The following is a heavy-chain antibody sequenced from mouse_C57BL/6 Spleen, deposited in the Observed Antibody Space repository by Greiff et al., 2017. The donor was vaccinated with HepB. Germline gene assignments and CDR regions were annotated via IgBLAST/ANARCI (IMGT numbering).Heavy chain of an antibody. Sequence: VQLQQSGAELVRPGASVKLSCTASGFNIKDDYMHWVKQRPEQGLEWIGWIDPENGDTEYAATLQGKATITADTSSNTAYLQLSRLTSEDTAVYYCTTEAYGKIYWGQGTTLTVSS. J-gene: IGHJ2*01. CDR2: IDPENGDT. V-gene: IGHV14-4*01. D-gene: IGHD2-1*01. CDR1: GFNIKDDY. CDR3: TTEAYGKIY.